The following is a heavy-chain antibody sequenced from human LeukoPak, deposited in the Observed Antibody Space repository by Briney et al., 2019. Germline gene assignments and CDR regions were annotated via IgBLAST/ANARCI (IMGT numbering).Heavy chain of an antibody. J-gene: IGHJ3*02. CDR1: GFTFSNFW. CDR2: INSDGSST. D-gene: IGHD6-13*01. Sequence: GGSLRLYCAASGFTFSNFWMHWVRQAPGKGLVWVSRINSDGSSTSYADSVKGRFTISRDNAKNTLYLQMNSLRAEDTAVYYCARSGYSSSWYGDAFDIWGQGTMVTVSS. CDR3: ARSGYSSSWYGDAFDI. V-gene: IGHV3-74*01.